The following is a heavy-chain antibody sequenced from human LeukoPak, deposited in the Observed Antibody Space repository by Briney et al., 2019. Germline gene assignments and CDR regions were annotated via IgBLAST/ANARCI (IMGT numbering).Heavy chain of an antibody. V-gene: IGHV3-30-3*01. CDR2: ISYDGSNK. D-gene: IGHD2-2*01. Sequence: GGSLRLSCAASGFTFSSYAMHWVRQAPGKGLEWVAVISYDGSNKYYADSVKGRFTISRDNSKNTLYLQMNSLRAEDTAVYYCARDQGYCSSTSCPRAFDIWGQGTMVTVSS. J-gene: IGHJ3*02. CDR1: GFTFSSYA. CDR3: ARDQGYCSSTSCPRAFDI.